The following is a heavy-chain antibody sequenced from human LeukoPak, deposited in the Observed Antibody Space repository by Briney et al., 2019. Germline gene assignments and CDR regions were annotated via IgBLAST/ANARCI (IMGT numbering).Heavy chain of an antibody. Sequence: GGSLRLSCAASGFTFSSYAMSWVRQAPGKGLEWVSAISGSGGSTYYADSVKGRFTISRDNSKNTLYLQMNSLRAEDTAVYYCAKDLSIVGATNWFDPWGQATLVTVSS. D-gene: IGHD1-26*01. CDR1: GFTFSSYA. CDR3: AKDLSIVGATNWFDP. J-gene: IGHJ5*02. V-gene: IGHV3-23*01. CDR2: ISGSGGST.